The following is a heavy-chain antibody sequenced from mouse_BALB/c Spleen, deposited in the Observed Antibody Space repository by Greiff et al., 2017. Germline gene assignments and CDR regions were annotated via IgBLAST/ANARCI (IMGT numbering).Heavy chain of an antibody. J-gene: IGHJ4*01. CDR2: ISYSGST. CDR3: ARDLDYDYYAMDY. Sequence: EVQLQQSGPSLVKPSQTLSLTCSVTGDSITSGYWNWIRKFPGNKLEYMGYISYSGSTYYNPSLKSRISITRDTSKNQYYLQLNSVTTEDTATYYCARDLDYDYYAMDYWGQGTSVTVSS. D-gene: IGHD2-4*01. CDR1: GDSITSGY. V-gene: IGHV3-8*02.